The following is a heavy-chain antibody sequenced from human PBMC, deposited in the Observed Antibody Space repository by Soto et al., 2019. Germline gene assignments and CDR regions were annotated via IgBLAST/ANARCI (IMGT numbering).Heavy chain of an antibody. CDR1: GGSISSYY. Sequence: SETLSLTCTISGGSISSYYWSWIRQPPGKGLEWIGYIYYSGSTNYNPSLKSRVTISVDTSKNQFSLKLSSVTAADTAVYYCARLNDYVDWAYYFAYWGQGRLVTVSS. V-gene: IGHV4-59*01. CDR2: IYYSGST. J-gene: IGHJ4*02. CDR3: ARLNDYVDWAYYFAY. D-gene: IGHD4-17*01.